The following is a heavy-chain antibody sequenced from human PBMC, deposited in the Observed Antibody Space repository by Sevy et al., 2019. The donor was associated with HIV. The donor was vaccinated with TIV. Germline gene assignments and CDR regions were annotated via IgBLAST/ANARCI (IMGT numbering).Heavy chain of an antibody. CDR1: GFTFSSYA. J-gene: IGHJ6*03. CDR3: AKWRPPAHYYYMDV. Sequence: GGSLRLSCAAYGFTFSSYAMSWVRQAPGKGLEWVSAISGSGGSTYYADSVKGRFTISRDNSKNTLYLQMNSLRAEDTAVYYCAKWRPPAHYYYMDVWGKGTTVTVSS. V-gene: IGHV3-23*01. CDR2: ISGSGGST. D-gene: IGHD2-2*01.